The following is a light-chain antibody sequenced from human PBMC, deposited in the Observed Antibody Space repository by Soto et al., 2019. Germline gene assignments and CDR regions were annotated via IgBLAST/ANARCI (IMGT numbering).Light chain of an antibody. J-gene: IGKJ1*01. V-gene: IGKV1-5*01. Sequence: DIQMTQSPSTLSASVGDRVTLSCLSSQSISSWLAWYQQKPGKAPKLLIYDASSLESGVPSRFSGSGSGTEFTLTISSLQPDDFATYYCQQYNSYPGTFGQGTKVDIK. CDR2: DAS. CDR1: QSISSW. CDR3: QQYNSYPGT.